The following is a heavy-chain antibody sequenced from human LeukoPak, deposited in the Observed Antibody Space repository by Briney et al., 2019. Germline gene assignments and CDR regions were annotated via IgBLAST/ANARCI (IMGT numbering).Heavy chain of an antibody. J-gene: IGHJ4*02. D-gene: IGHD4-17*01. CDR3: AKDLYEVTISYFDY. CDR1: GFTFSSYG. Sequence: GGSLRLSCAASGFTFSSYGMHWVRQAPGKGLEWVAFIRYDGSNKYYADSVKGRFTISRDNSKNTLYLQMNSLRAEDTAVYYCAKDLYEVTISYFDYWGQGTLVTVSS. CDR2: IRYDGSNK. V-gene: IGHV3-30*02.